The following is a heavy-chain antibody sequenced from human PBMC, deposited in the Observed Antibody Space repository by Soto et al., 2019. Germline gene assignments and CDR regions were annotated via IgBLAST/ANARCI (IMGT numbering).Heavy chain of an antibody. CDR2: INPNSGGT. CDR3: ASDQSIAVAGTQGRRYGMDV. Sequence: QVQLVQSGAEVKKPGASVKVSCKASGYTFTGYYMHWVRQAPGQGLEWMGWINPNSGGTNYAQKFQGRVTVTRDTSIGTAYMELSRLGSDDTAVYYCASDQSIAVAGTQGRRYGMDVWGQGTTVTVSS. J-gene: IGHJ6*02. D-gene: IGHD6-19*01. V-gene: IGHV1-2*02. CDR1: GYTFTGYY.